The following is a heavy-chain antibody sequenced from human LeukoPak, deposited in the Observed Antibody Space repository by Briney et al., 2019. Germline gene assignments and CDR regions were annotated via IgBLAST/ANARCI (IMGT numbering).Heavy chain of an antibody. J-gene: IGHJ6*04. CDR1: GFTVSSNY. Sequence: GGSLRLSCTASGFTVSSNYMNWVRQAPGKGVEWVSVIYRDGTTYYADSVRGRFTISRDTSKNTLYLQMNSLRAEDTAVYYCAELGITMIGGVWGKGTTVTISS. V-gene: IGHV3-53*01. CDR3: AELGITMIGGV. D-gene: IGHD3-10*02. CDR2: IYRDGTT.